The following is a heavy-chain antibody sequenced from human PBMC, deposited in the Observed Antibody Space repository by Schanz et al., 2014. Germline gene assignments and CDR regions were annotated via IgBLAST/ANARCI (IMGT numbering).Heavy chain of an antibody. CDR3: AGAFDSSGYYFDY. CDR1: GGTFSTYT. Sequence: QVQLVQSGAEVKKPGSSVKVSCKASGGTFSTYTISWVRQAPGQGLEWMGRIIPILGIANYAQKFQGRVTITADKSTSTASMELSSLRSEDTAVYYCAGAFDSSGYYFDYWGQGTLVTVSS. CDR2: IIPILGIA. V-gene: IGHV1-69*02. D-gene: IGHD3-22*01. J-gene: IGHJ4*02.